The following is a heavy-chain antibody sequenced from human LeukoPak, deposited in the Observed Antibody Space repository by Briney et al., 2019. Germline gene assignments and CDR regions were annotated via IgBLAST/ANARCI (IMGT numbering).Heavy chain of an antibody. J-gene: IGHJ3*02. V-gene: IGHV1-8*02. CDR3: ATRANDAFDI. CDR2: MNPNSGNT. Sequence: ASVKVSCKASGYTFTGYYMHWVRQATGQGLEWMGWMNPNSGNTGYAQKFQGRVTMTRNTSISTAYMELSSLRSEDTAVYYCATRANDAFDIWGQGTMVTVSS. CDR1: GYTFTGYY.